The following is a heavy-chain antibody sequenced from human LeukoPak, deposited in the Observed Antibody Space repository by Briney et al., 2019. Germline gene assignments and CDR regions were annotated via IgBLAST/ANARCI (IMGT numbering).Heavy chain of an antibody. V-gene: IGHV5-51*01. D-gene: IGHD1-20*01. J-gene: IGHJ4*02. CDR1: GYNFTNYW. CDR3: ARRPLWISGNYYFDY. Sequence: GESLKISCKGSGYNFTNYWIGWVRQMPGKGLEWMGIIYPGDSDTRYSPSFQGQVTISADKSITTAYLQWSSLKASDTAMYYCARRPLWISGNYYFDYWGQGTLVTVSS. CDR2: IYPGDSDT.